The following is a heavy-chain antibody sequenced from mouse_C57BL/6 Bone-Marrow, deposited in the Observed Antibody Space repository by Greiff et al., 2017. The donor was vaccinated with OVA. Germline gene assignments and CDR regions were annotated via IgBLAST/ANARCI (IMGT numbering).Heavy chain of an antibody. CDR1: GFSLTSYG. CDR3: AKYGPRAWFAY. CDR2: IRGDGST. V-gene: IGHV2-3*01. D-gene: IGHD1-1*02. J-gene: IGHJ3*01. Sequence: VQGEGSGPGLVAPSQSLSITCTVSGFSLTSYGVSWVHQPPGKGLEWLGVIRGDGSTNYHSVLISRLSISKDNSKSQVFLKLNSLQTDDTATYYCAKYGPRAWFAYWGQGTLVTVSA.